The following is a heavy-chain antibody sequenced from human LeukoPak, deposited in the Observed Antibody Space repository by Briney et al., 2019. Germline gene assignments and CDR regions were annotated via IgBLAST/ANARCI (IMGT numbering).Heavy chain of an antibody. CDR1: GFTFSDYY. Sequence: PGGSLRLSCAASGFTFSDYYMSWIRQAPGKGLEWVSVIYSGGSTYYADSVKGRFTISRDNSKNTLYLQMNSLRAEDTAVYYCARDSYGDYYFDYWGQGTLVTVSS. CDR3: ARDSYGDYYFDY. D-gene: IGHD4-17*01. CDR2: IYSGGST. V-gene: IGHV3-66*01. J-gene: IGHJ4*02.